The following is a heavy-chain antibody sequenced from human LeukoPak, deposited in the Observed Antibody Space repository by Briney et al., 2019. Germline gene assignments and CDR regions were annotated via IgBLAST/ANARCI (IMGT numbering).Heavy chain of an antibody. V-gene: IGHV5-51*01. J-gene: IGHJ6*04. CDR3: ARQDAIGMDV. CDR1: GYNFSNYW. D-gene: IGHD2-2*01. Sequence: GESLKISCKSSGYNFSNYWIGWVRQMPGKGLEWMGIIYPDDSDTRYSPSFGGQVTISGDKSISTAYLQWSSLKAPDTAIYYCARQDAIGMDVWGKGTTVTVSS. CDR2: IYPDDSDT.